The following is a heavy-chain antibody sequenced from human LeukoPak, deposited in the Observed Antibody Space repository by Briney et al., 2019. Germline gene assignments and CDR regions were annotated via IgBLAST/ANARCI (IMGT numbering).Heavy chain of an antibody. Sequence: GALVKVSCKASGGTFSSYAISWVRQAPGQGLESMGGIIPIFGTPNYAQKFQGRVTITADESTSTSSMELNSLRSEDMAVYYCARSAGGVPYCGGDCYSPPSYYYYMDVWGKGTSVTVSS. CDR2: IIPIFGTP. J-gene: IGHJ6*03. V-gene: IGHV1-69*13. CDR1: GGTFSSYA. CDR3: ARSAGGVPYCGGDCYSPPSYYYYMDV. D-gene: IGHD2-21*01.